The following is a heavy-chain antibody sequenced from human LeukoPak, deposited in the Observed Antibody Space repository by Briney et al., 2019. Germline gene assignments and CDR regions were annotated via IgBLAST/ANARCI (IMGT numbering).Heavy chain of an antibody. V-gene: IGHV1-18*01. CDR1: GYTFTSYG. J-gene: IGHJ4*02. Sequence: GASVKVSCKASGYTFTSYGISWVQQAPGQGLEWMGWISAYNGNTNYAQKLQGRVTMTTDTSTSTAYMELRSLRSDDTAVYYCARDKDYIWGSSPKFDYWGQGTLVTVSS. CDR2: ISAYNGNT. CDR3: ARDKDYIWGSSPKFDY. D-gene: IGHD3-16*01.